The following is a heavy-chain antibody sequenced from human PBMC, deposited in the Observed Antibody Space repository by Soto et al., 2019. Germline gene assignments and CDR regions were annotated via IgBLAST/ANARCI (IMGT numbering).Heavy chain of an antibody. Sequence: SETLSLTCAVYGGSFSGYYWSWIRQPPGKGLEWIGEINHSGSTNYNPSLKSRVTISVDTSKNQFPLKLNSVTAADTAVYYCARDRVMLTFGGASEEWGIDSWGPGTLVTVSS. CDR3: ARDRVMLTFGGASEEWGIDS. CDR1: GGSFSGYY. V-gene: IGHV4-34*01. CDR2: INHSGST. D-gene: IGHD3-16*01. J-gene: IGHJ4*02.